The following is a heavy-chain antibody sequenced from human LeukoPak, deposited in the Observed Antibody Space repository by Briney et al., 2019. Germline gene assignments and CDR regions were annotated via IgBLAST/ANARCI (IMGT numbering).Heavy chain of an antibody. CDR2: ISYDGGNK. Sequence: GGSLRLSCAASEFTFSSYAMHWVRQAPGKGLEWVALISYDGGNKYYADSVKGRFTISRDNSKNTLYLLMNSLRTEDTALYYCARDPLYYGSGSFDYWGRGTLVTVSS. V-gene: IGHV3-30*01. CDR1: EFTFSSYA. J-gene: IGHJ4*02. CDR3: ARDPLYYGSGSFDY. D-gene: IGHD3-10*01.